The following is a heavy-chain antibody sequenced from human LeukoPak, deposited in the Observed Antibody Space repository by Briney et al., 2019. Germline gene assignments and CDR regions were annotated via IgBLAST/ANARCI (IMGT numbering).Heavy chain of an antibody. Sequence: PGGSLRLSCAASGFTFSSYAMSWVRQAPGKGLEWVSAISGSGGSTYYADSVKGRFTISRDNAKNSLYLQMNSLRAEDTALYYCAKARYSSSSIDYWGQGTLVTVSS. D-gene: IGHD6-6*01. V-gene: IGHV3-23*01. CDR2: ISGSGGST. CDR1: GFTFSSYA. J-gene: IGHJ4*02. CDR3: AKARYSSSSIDY.